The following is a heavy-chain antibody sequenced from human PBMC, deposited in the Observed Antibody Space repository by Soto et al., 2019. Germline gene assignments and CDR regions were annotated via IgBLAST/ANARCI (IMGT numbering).Heavy chain of an antibody. CDR2: INDRGSI. D-gene: IGHD3-9*01. V-gene: IGHV4-34*01. CDR3: ARESHDILTGPPWVWYFDL. J-gene: IGHJ2*01. Sequence: QVQLQQWGAGPLRPLETLSLTCGVSGGSFSGYYWAWIRQSPGKGLEWIGEINDRGSINYNPSLKSRVSISVDPSKNQYSLNLRSVTAADTAVYYCARESHDILTGPPWVWYFDLWGRDNLVT. CDR1: GGSFSGYY.